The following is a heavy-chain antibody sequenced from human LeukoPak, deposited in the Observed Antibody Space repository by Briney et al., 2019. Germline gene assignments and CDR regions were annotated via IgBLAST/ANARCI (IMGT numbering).Heavy chain of an antibody. CDR1: GFTVSSNY. Sequence: GGSQRLSCAASGFTVSSNYMSWVRQAPGKGLEWVSLIYSGGRLFYADSVQGRFIISTDNSKNTLYLQMNSLRAEDTAVYYCASGFSHGKVDYWGQGTRDSVSS. D-gene: IGHD5-18*01. CDR3: ASGFSHGKVDY. CDR2: IYSGGRL. V-gene: IGHV3-66*01. J-gene: IGHJ4*02.